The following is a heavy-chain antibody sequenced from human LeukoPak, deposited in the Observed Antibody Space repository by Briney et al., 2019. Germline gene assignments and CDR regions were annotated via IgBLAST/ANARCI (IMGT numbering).Heavy chain of an antibody. CDR1: GGSFSGYY. CDR3: ARVSGDYYDSSGRPFDY. V-gene: IGHV4-34*01. J-gene: IGHJ4*02. Sequence: SETLSLTCAVYGGSFSGYYWSWIRQPPGKGLEWIGEINHSGSTNYSPSLKSRVTVSVDTSKNQFSLKLSSVTAADTAVYYCARVSGDYYDSSGRPFDYWGQGTLVTVSS. D-gene: IGHD3-22*01. CDR2: INHSGST.